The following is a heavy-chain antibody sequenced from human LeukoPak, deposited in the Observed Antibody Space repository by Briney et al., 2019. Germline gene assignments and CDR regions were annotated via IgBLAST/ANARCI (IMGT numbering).Heavy chain of an antibody. V-gene: IGHV1-2*02. D-gene: IGHD6-13*01. Sequence: GASVKVSCKASGYTFTGYYMHWARQAPGQGLEWMGWINPNSGGTNYAQKFQGRVTMTRDTSISTAYMELSRLRSDDTAVYYCARGGSSWSSEYFQHWGQGTLVTVSS. J-gene: IGHJ1*01. CDR2: INPNSGGT. CDR1: GYTFTGYY. CDR3: ARGGSSWSSEYFQH.